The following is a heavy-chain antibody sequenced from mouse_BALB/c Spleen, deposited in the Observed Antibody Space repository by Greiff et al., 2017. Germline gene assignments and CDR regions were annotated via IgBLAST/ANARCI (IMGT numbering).Heavy chain of an antibody. Sequence: QVTLKESGPGILQPSQTLSLTCSFSGFSLSTSGMGVGWIRQPSGKGLEWLAHIWWDDDKYYNTALKSGLTISKDTSKNQVFLKIASVDTADTATYYCARIAFDGYYGENYAMDYWGQGTSVTVSS. CDR1: GFSLSTSGMG. D-gene: IGHD2-3*01. J-gene: IGHJ4*01. CDR2: IWWDDDK. V-gene: IGHV8-8*01. CDR3: ARIAFDGYYGENYAMDY.